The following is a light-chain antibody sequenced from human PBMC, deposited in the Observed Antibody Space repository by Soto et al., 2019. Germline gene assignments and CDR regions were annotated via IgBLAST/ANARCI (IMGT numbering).Light chain of an antibody. J-gene: IGKJ1*01. CDR2: GAS. CDR1: QSVSSSY. V-gene: IGKV3-20*01. CDR3: QQYGSSRT. Sequence: EIVLAQSPGTLSLSQGERATLSCRASQSVSSSYLAWYQQKPGQAPRLLIYGASSRATGIPDRFSGSGSGTDFTLTISRLEPEDSAVYYCQQYGSSRTFGQGTKVDI.